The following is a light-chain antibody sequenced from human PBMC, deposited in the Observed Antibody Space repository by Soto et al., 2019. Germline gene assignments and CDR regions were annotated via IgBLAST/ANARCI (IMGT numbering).Light chain of an antibody. CDR2: ATS. V-gene: IGKV1-12*01. Sequence: DIQMTQSPSFVSATVGDRVTITCRASQDISSWLVWYQQKPGKDPKLLIPATSALQSGVPSRFSGSGSGTDFTLTISSLQSEDFAAYYCQQANSFPLTFGGGTKVEIK. J-gene: IGKJ4*01. CDR3: QQANSFPLT. CDR1: QDISSW.